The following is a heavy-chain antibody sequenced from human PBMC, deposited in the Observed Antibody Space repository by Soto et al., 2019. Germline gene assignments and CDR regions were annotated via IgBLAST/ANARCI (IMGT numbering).Heavy chain of an antibody. CDR3: AKSSVKDSRMYFFAY. CDR1: GFTFASYA. J-gene: IGHJ4*02. CDR2: ISVSGGST. V-gene: IGHV3-23*01. D-gene: IGHD6-13*01. Sequence: PGGSLRLSCAASGFTFASYAMTWVRLAPGKGLEWVSGISVSGGSTYYADSVKGRFTISRDNSKNTLYLQMNSLSAEDTAVYYCAKSSVKDSRMYFFAYWGQGSLVTGSS.